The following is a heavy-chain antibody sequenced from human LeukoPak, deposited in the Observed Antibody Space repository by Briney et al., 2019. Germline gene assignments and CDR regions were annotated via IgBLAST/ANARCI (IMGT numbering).Heavy chain of an antibody. J-gene: IGHJ3*02. D-gene: IGHD2-2*01. CDR2: ISHDGNNK. CDR1: GFTFSGYG. Sequence: GRSLRLSCAASGFTFSGYGMHWVRLSPGKGLEWVTLISHDGNNKYYADSVKGRFTISRDNSENTLYLQMNRLRTEDTAVYYCAKGAESCTNTSCRIEIWGQGTMVTASS. V-gene: IGHV3-30*18. CDR3: AKGAESCTNTSCRIEI.